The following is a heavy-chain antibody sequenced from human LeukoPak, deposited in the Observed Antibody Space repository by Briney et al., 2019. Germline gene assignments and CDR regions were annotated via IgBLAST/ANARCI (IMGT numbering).Heavy chain of an antibody. V-gene: IGHV4-39*07. CDR2: IYYSGST. CDR3: AREMVVTPGGFDP. CDR1: GGSISSSSYY. J-gene: IGHJ5*02. Sequence: SETLSLTCTVSGGSISSSSYYWGWIRQPPGKGLEWIGSIYYSGSTNYNPSLKSRVTISVDTSKNQFSLKLSSVTAADTAVYYCAREMVVTPGGFDPWGQGTLVTVSS. D-gene: IGHD2-21*02.